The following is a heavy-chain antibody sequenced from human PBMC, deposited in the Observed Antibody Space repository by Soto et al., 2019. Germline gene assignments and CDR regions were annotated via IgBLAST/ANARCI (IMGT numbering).Heavy chain of an antibody. Sequence: QVQLVQSGAEVKKPGASVKVSCKASGYTFTXXXXXWVRQAPGQGLEWMGIINPSGGSTSYAQKXXXXXXXXXXXXXXXXXXXXXXLXXXXXXXXXCARDYDIFDYWGQGTLVTVSS. CDR3: ARDYDIFDY. CDR1: GYTFTXXX. CDR2: INPSGGST. V-gene: IGHV1-46*01. D-gene: IGHD3-9*01. J-gene: IGHJ4*02.